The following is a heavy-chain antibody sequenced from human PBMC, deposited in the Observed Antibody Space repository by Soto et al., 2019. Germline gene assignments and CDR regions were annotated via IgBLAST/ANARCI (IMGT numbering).Heavy chain of an antibody. CDR2: IYYSGST. CDR1: GGSISSSSYY. D-gene: IGHD3-22*01. V-gene: IGHV4-39*01. J-gene: IGHJ5*02. Sequence: SETLSLTCTVSGGSISSSSYYWGWIRQPPGKGLEWIGSIYYSGSTYYNPSLKSRVTISVDTSKNQFSLKLSSVTAADTAVYYCARHLGYDSSGYYRNYFDPWGQGTLVTV. CDR3: ARHLGYDSSGYYRNYFDP.